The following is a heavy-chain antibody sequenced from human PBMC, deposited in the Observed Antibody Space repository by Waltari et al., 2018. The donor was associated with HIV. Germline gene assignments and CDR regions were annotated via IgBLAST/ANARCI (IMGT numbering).Heavy chain of an antibody. CDR3: ARGPSPPPMIGYSNSYPYYYGMDV. V-gene: IGHV1-69*01. D-gene: IGHD4-4*01. CDR1: GGTFSSYA. Sequence: QVQLVQSGAEVKKPGSSVKVSCKASGGTFSSYAISWVRQAPGQGLEWMGGSIPIVGTANDAQKFQGRVTMTADESTSTAYMELSSLRSEDTAVYYCARGPSPPPMIGYSNSYPYYYGMDVWGQGTTVTVSS. CDR2: SIPIVGTA. J-gene: IGHJ6*02.